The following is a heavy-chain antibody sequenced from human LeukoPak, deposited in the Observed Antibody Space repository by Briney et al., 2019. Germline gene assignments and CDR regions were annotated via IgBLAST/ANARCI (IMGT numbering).Heavy chain of an antibody. J-gene: IGHJ4*02. CDR2: IYYSGST. V-gene: IGHV4-39*01. CDR1: GGSISSGGYY. D-gene: IGHD3-3*01. Sequence: PSETLSLTCTVSGGSISSGGYYWGWIRQPPGKGLEWIGSIYYSGSTYYNPSLKSRVPISVDTSKTQFSLKLSSVTAADTAVYYCARLITIFGGGELDYFGQGTLVTVSS. CDR3: ARLITIFGGGELDY.